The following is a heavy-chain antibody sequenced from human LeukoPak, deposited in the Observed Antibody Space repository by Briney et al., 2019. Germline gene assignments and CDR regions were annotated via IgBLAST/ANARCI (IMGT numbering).Heavy chain of an antibody. CDR3: ACSGGSTPDAFDI. V-gene: IGHV3-11*04. D-gene: IGHD2-15*01. J-gene: IGHJ3*02. CDR1: GFTFSDYY. CDR2: ISSSGSTI. Sequence: GGSLRLSCEASGFTFSDYYMSWIRQAPGKGLEWVSYISSSGSTIDYADSVKGRLTISRDNAKNSLYLQMNTLRAEDTAVYYCACSGGSTPDAFDIWGQGTVVTVSS.